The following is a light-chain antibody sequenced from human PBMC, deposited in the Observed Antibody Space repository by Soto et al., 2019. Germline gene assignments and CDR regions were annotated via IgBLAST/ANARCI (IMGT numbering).Light chain of an antibody. CDR1: RSVSSN. J-gene: IGKJ1*01. Sequence: TQSPSSLSASVGDRVTISCRASRSVSSNLAWYQQKPGQAPRLLIYGASTGATGIPARFSGSGSGTEFTLTISSLQSEDFAVYYCQQYNNWPRTFGQGTKVDI. V-gene: IGKV3-15*01. CDR2: GAS. CDR3: QQYNNWPRT.